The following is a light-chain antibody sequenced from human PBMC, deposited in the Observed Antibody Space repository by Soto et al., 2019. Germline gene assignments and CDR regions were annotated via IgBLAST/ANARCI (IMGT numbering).Light chain of an antibody. V-gene: IGLV2-14*03. Sequence: QSALTQPASVSGSPGQSITISCTGTSSDIGGSNFVSWYQQHPGKAPKLMIYDVSNRPSGVSNRFSGSKSGNTASFTISGLQAEDEADYYCPSYTSSSTLQFGGGTQLTVL. CDR2: DVS. CDR3: PSYTSSSTLQ. J-gene: IGLJ2*01. CDR1: SSDIGGSNF.